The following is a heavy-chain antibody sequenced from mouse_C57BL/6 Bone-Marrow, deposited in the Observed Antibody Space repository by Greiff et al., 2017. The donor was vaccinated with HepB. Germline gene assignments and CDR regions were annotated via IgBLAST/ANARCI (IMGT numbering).Heavy chain of an antibody. D-gene: IGHD1-3*01. J-gene: IGHJ3*01. CDR3: ARGIYLAWFAY. Sequence: EVQRVESGPELVKPGASVKMSCKASGYTFTDYNMHWVKQSHGKSLEWIGYINPNNGGTSYNQKFKGKATLTVNKSSSTAYMELRSLTSEDSAVYYCARGIYLAWFAYWGQGTLVTVSA. CDR1: GYTFTDYN. V-gene: IGHV1-22*01. CDR2: INPNNGGT.